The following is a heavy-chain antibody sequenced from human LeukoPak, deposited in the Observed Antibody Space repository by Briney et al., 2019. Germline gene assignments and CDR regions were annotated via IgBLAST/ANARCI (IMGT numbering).Heavy chain of an antibody. CDR1: GGSITSDNYY. J-gene: IGHJ4*02. D-gene: IGHD3-10*01. Sequence: KPLETLSPTCTVSGGSITSDNYYWGWIRQPPGKGLEWIGSISSSGSTYYHTSLKSRVTISLDKSKNQFSLKLSTVTAADTAVYYCARTLRGFVAVGSYWGQGTLVTVSS. V-gene: IGHV4-39*07. CDR2: ISSSGST. CDR3: ARTLRGFVAVGSY.